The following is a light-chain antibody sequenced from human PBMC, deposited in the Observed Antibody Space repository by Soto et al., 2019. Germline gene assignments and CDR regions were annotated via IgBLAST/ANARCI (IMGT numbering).Light chain of an antibody. Sequence: QSVLTQAASVSGSPGQSITISCTGTSSDVGSYNLVSWYQQHPGKAPKLMIYEGSKRPSGVSNRFSGSKSGNTASLTISGPQAEDEADYYCCSYAGSSAYVFGTGTKVTVL. V-gene: IGLV2-23*01. CDR1: SSDVGSYNL. J-gene: IGLJ1*01. CDR2: EGS. CDR3: CSYAGSSAYV.